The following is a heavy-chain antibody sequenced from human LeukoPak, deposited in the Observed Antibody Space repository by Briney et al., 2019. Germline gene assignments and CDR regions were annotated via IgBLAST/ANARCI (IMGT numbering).Heavy chain of an antibody. J-gene: IGHJ4*02. CDR2: ISGSGGST. D-gene: IGHD6-13*01. CDR1: GFTFSDYY. V-gene: IGHV3-23*01. Sequence: PGGSLRLSCAASGFTFSDYYMSWIRQAPGKGLEWVSAISGSGGSTYYADSVKGRFTISRDNSKNTLYLQMNSLRAEDTAVYYCAVSSSSGSGYFDYWGQGTLVTVSS. CDR3: AVSSSSGSGYFDY.